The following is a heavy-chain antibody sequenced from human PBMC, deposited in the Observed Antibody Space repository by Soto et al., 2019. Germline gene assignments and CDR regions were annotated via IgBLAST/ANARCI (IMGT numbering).Heavy chain of an antibody. J-gene: IGHJ5*02. CDR2: IYYSGST. CDR3: ARSVLP. Sequence: QVQLQESGPGLVNPSQTLSLTCTVSGGSISSGGYYWSWIRQHPGKGLEWMGYIYYSGSTYYNPSPKSRVTISGDTSKNRLSLRLSAGTAADPAVYYCARSVLPWGQGTGVTVSS. V-gene: IGHV4-31*03. CDR1: GGSISSGGYY.